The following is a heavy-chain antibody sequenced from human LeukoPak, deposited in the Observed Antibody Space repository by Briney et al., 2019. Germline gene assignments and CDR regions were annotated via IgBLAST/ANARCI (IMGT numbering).Heavy chain of an antibody. J-gene: IGHJ4*02. CDR1: GFTFSSYG. Sequence: SGGSLRLSCAAPGFTFSSYGMHWVRQAPGKGLEWVAFIRYDGSNKYYADSVKGRFTISRDNSKNTLYLQMNSLRAEDTAVYYCAKDYCSSTSCYNNYFDYWGQGTLVTVSS. D-gene: IGHD2-2*02. CDR2: IRYDGSNK. V-gene: IGHV3-30*02. CDR3: AKDYCSSTSCYNNYFDY.